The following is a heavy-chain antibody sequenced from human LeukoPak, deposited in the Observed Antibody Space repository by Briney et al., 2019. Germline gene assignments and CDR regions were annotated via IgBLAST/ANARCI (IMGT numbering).Heavy chain of an antibody. V-gene: IGHV1-46*01. Sequence: ASVKVSCKASGYTFTSYYMHWVRQAPGQGLEWMGIINPSGGSTSYAQKFQGRVTMTRDTSTSTVYMELSSLRSEDTAVYYCARGEMGPAEWGDAFDIWGQGTTVTVSS. CDR3: ARGEMGPAEWGDAFDI. D-gene: IGHD1-26*01. CDR1: GYTFTSYY. J-gene: IGHJ3*02. CDR2: INPSGGST.